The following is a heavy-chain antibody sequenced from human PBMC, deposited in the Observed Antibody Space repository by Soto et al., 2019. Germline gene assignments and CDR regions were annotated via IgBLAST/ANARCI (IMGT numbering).Heavy chain of an antibody. CDR3: ARDNDRPQLGGMYYYFLDV. Sequence: QVQLEQSGAEVKKPGSSVKLSCKASGGTFRNSAISWVRQAPGQGLEWMGGIMPIFRTPDYAQKFQGRVTISADESTNTAFMELRGLRSDDTAVYYCARDNDRPQLGGMYYYFLDVWCHGTTVTVSS. J-gene: IGHJ6*02. V-gene: IGHV1-69*12. D-gene: IGHD1-1*01. CDR1: GGTFRNSA. CDR2: IMPIFRTP.